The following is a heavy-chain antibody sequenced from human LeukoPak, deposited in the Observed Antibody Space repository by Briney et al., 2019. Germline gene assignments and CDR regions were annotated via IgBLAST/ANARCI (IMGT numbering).Heavy chain of an antibody. V-gene: IGHV4-59*01. D-gene: IGHD6-19*01. Sequence: PSETLSLTCTVSGGSISSCYWSWIRQPPGKGLEWIGYIYYSGSTNYNPSLKSRVTISVDTSKNQFSLKLSSVTAADTAVYYCARGGGVAGTPYNPYDYWGQGTLVTVSS. CDR2: IYYSGST. J-gene: IGHJ4*02. CDR1: GGSISSCY. CDR3: ARGGGVAGTPYNPYDY.